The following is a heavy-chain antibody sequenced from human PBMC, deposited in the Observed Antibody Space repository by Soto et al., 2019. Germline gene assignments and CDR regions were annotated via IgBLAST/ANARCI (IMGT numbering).Heavy chain of an antibody. V-gene: IGHV1-18*01. Sequence: QVLLVQSGDEVKKPGASVKVSCKASGYTFNSYGVSWVRQAPGQGLEWMGWISAYNGNTKYSQNLQGRVTMTIDTTTSSAYLEVRSLRSDDTAIYYCARYFWSGQLPFYFDQWGPGTLVTVSS. D-gene: IGHD3-3*01. CDR2: ISAYNGNT. J-gene: IGHJ4*02. CDR3: ARYFWSGQLPFYFDQ. CDR1: GYTFNSYG.